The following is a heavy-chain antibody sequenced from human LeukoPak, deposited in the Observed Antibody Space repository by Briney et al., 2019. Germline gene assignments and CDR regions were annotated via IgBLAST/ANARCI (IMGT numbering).Heavy chain of an antibody. V-gene: IGHV4-4*09. Sequence: SETLSLTCTVSGGSINNYYWSWLRQPPGKGQEWIGYIYTSGNTNYNPSLTSRVTISVDTSNNQFSLKLSSVTAADTAVYYCARLTFTTRPVDVWGKGTTVTVSS. J-gene: IGHJ6*04. D-gene: IGHD6-6*01. CDR2: IYTSGNT. CDR3: ARLTFTTRPVDV. CDR1: GGSINNYY.